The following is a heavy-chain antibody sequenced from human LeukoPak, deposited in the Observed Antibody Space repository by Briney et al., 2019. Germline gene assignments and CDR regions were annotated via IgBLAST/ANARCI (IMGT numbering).Heavy chain of an antibody. Sequence: SQTLSLTCAISGDSVSRNNIAWNWIRQSPSRGLEWLGRTYYGSQWYNDYAISVKSRITINPDTSKNQFSLQLNSVTPEDTAVYYCARGLGWPYFDCWGQGILVTVSS. CDR3: ARGLGWPYFDC. CDR2: TYYGSQWYN. J-gene: IGHJ4*02. CDR1: GDSVSRNNIA. V-gene: IGHV6-1*01. D-gene: IGHD5-24*01.